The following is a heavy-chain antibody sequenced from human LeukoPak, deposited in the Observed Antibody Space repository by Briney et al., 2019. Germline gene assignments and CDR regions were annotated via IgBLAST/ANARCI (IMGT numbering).Heavy chain of an antibody. V-gene: IGHV4-38-2*02. D-gene: IGHD3-3*01. J-gene: IGHJ5*02. Sequence: SETLSLTCTVSGYSISSGYYWGWIRQPPGKGLEWIGSIYHSGSTYYNPSLKGRVTISVDTSKNQFSLKLSSVTAADTAVYYCARLGILLRFLERLPWGQGTLVTVSS. CDR1: GYSISSGYY. CDR3: ARLGILLRFLERLP. CDR2: IYHSGST.